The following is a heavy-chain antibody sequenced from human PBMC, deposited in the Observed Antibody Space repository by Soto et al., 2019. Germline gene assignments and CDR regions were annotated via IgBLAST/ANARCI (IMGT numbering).Heavy chain of an antibody. Sequence: LRLSCAASGFTFSSYAMNWVRQAPGKGLEWVSTISDTGTTTYYADSVKGRFTISRDLSKNTLFLQMNSLRAEDTAVYYCAKDVLMIYALDYWGQGTLVTVSS. CDR2: ISDTGTTT. V-gene: IGHV3-23*01. CDR3: AKDVLMIYALDY. CDR1: GFTFSSYA. J-gene: IGHJ4*02. D-gene: IGHD2-8*01.